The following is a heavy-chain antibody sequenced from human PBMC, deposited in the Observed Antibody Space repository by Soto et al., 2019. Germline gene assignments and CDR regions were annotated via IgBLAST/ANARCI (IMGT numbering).Heavy chain of an antibody. CDR2: IYHNGIT. CDR1: GASVSSGNHY. J-gene: IGHJ4*02. D-gene: IGHD6-6*01. Sequence: PSETLSLTCTVSGASVSSGNHYWSWIRQPPGKGLEYIGYIYHNGITNYNPSLKSRVTISVDTSKNQFSLRLSSVTAADTAVYYCAGGIAARPLGDWGQGTLVTVSS. V-gene: IGHV4-61*01. CDR3: AGGIAARPLGD.